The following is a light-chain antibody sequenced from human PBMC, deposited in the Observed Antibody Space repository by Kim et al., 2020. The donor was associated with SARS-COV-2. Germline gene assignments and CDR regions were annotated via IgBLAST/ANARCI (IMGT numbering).Light chain of an antibody. CDR3: QQYGSSPRT. CDR2: GAS. Sequence: EIVLTQSPGTLSLSPGDRATLSCRASQSVSSAYMAWYQQKPGQAPRLLVYGASTRATGIPDRFSGSGSATDFTLTISRLEPEDLAVYYCQQYGSSPRTFGQGTKVDIK. V-gene: IGKV3-20*01. CDR1: QSVSSAY. J-gene: IGKJ1*01.